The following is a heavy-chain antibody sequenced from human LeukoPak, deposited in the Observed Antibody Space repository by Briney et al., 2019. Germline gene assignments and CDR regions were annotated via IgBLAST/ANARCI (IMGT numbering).Heavy chain of an antibody. D-gene: IGHD3-10*01. J-gene: IGHJ4*02. Sequence: ASLKVSCKASGYTFTSYDINWVRQATGQGLEWMGWMNPKRGNTGYAQKFQGRVTLTRNTSISTAYMELSSLRSEDTAVYYCARGITHKRRGHDYWGQGTLVTVSS. CDR3: ARGITHKRRGHDY. V-gene: IGHV1-8*01. CDR2: MNPKRGNT. CDR1: GYTFTSYD.